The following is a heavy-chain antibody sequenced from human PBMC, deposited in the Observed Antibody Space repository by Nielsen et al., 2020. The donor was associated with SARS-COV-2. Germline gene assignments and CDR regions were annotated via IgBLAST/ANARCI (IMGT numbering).Heavy chain of an antibody. V-gene: IGHV4-61*01. CDR2: IHYSGST. D-gene: IGHD3-16*01. J-gene: IGHJ6*02. Sequence: SETLSLTCTVSGASVSSGSYYWSWIRQPPGKGLEWIGYIHYSGSTNYNTSLKSRVTISVDTSKNQFSLNLSSVIAADTAVYYCARGVSRDGMDVWGQGTTVTVSS. CDR1: GASVSSGSYY. CDR3: ARGVSRDGMDV.